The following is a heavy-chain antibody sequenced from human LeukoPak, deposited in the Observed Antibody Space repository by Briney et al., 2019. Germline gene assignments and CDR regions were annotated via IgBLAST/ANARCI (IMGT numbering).Heavy chain of an antibody. CDR2: IYGGGNI. D-gene: IGHD5-24*01. CDR3: ARGAGYNYPYYFDY. Sequence: GGSLRLPCAASGFTVSSNYMNWVRQAPGKGLEWVSVIYGGGNIYYADSVKGRFTISRDNSKNTLCLQMNSLRAEDTAVYYCARGAGYNYPYYFDYWGQGTLVTVSS. V-gene: IGHV3-53*01. J-gene: IGHJ4*02. CDR1: GFTVSSNY.